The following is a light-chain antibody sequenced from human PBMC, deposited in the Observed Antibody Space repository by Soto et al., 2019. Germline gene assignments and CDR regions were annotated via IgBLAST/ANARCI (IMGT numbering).Light chain of an antibody. Sequence: IQMTPSPYPLSASVRDTVTITCRASQSISSWLAWYQQKPGQAPKRLIYKASTLQSGVPSRFSGSGSGTEFTLAISSLQPDDSATYYCQQYNDNWTFGQGTKVDIK. J-gene: IGKJ1*01. V-gene: IGKV1-5*03. CDR1: QSISSW. CDR3: QQYNDNWT. CDR2: KAS.